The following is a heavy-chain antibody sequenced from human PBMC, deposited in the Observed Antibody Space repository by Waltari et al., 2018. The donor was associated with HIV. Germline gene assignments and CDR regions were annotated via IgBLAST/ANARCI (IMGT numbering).Heavy chain of an antibody. CDR3: ARDLSGYSDY. V-gene: IGHV3-74*01. D-gene: IGHD3-3*01. J-gene: IGHJ4*02. Sequence: EVLLVESGGGLVQPGGSLRLSCAAPGFTFSTYWMHWVRQAPGKGLVWVSRIDEYGGITNYADSVEGRFTISRDNAKNTLYLQMNNLRAEDTATYYCARDLSGYSDYWGQGTLVTVSS. CDR1: GFTFSTYW. CDR2: IDEYGGIT.